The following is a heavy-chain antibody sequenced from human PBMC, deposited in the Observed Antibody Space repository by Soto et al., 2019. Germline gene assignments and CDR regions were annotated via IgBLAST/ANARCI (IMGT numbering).Heavy chain of an antibody. CDR2: IRSSGDRT. V-gene: IGHV3-23*01. CDR3: AKSLDYYDSSGYYYENYFDY. CDR1: GFTFSSYA. D-gene: IGHD3-22*01. Sequence: PGGSLRLSCAASGFTFSSYAMSWFRQAPGKGLEWVAVIRSSGDRTYYADSVKGRFTISRDNSKNTLYLQMNSLRAEDTAVYYCAKSLDYYDSSGYYYENYFDYWGQGTLVTVSS. J-gene: IGHJ4*02.